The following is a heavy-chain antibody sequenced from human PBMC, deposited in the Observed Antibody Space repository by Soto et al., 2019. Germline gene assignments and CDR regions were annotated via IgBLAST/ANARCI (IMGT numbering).Heavy chain of an antibody. CDR3: ASARGYYFDY. Sequence: GXSVKVSCKASVYTFASYYMHWVRQAPGQGLEWMGIINPSGGSTSYAQKFQGRVTMTRDTSTSTVYMELSSLRSEDTAVYYCASARGYYFDYWGQGTLVTVSS. CDR1: VYTFASYY. V-gene: IGHV1-46*01. J-gene: IGHJ4*02. D-gene: IGHD3-10*01. CDR2: INPSGGST.